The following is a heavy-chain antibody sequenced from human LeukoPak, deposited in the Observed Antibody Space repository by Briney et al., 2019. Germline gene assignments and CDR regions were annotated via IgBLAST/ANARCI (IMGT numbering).Heavy chain of an antibody. J-gene: IGHJ5*02. V-gene: IGHV1-2*02. Sequence: ASVKVSCKASGYTFTDYYMHWVRQAPGQGLEWMGWINPNSGGTNYAQKFQGRVTMTRDTSISTAYMELSSLRSEDTAVYYCARGDSRFDPWGQGTLVTVSS. CDR1: GYTFTDYY. CDR3: ARGDSRFDP. D-gene: IGHD4-11*01. CDR2: INPNSGGT.